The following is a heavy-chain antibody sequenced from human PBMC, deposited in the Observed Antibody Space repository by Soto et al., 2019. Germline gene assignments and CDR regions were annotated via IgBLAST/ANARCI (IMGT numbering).Heavy chain of an antibody. D-gene: IGHD5-12*01. CDR2: INPNSGGT. CDR3: ARREVATDPFDY. Sequence: ASVKVSCKASGYTFTGYYMHWVRQAPGQGLEWMGWINPNSGGTNYAQKFQGWVTMTRDKSISTAYMQRSSLKASDTAMYYCARREVATDPFDYWGQGTQVTVSS. J-gene: IGHJ4*02. CDR1: GYTFTGYY. V-gene: IGHV1-2*04.